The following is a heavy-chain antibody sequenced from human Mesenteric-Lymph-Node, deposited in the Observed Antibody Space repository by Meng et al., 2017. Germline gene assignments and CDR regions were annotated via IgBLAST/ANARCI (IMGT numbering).Heavy chain of an antibody. V-gene: IGHV4-34*01. CDR3: ARDTVTTGVDP. D-gene: IGHD4-17*01. J-gene: IGHJ5*02. CDR1: GGSFSGYY. CDR2: INHSGST. Sequence: SQTLSLTCAVYGGSFSGYYWSWIRQPPGKGLEWIGEINHSGSTNYNPSLKSRVTISVDTSKNQFSLKLSSVTAADTAVYYCARDTVTTGVDPWGQGTLVTVSS.